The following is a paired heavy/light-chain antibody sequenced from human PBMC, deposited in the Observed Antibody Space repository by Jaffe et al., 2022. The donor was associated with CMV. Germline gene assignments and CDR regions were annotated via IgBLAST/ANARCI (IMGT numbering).Light chain of an antibody. Sequence: EIVMTQSPGTLSLSLGERATLSCRASQSVSASHLAWYQQKPGQAPRLLIYGASSRAAGIPDRFSGSGSGTDFTLTISRLEPEDVAVYYCQQYGTSRFTFGGGTKVEIK. CDR2: GAS. J-gene: IGKJ4*01. CDR3: QQYGTSRFT. CDR1: QSVSASH. V-gene: IGKV3-20*01.
Heavy chain of an antibody. CDR1: GFTFSSHE. CDR2: IISSGTTI. D-gene: IGHD2-15*01. CDR3: GRGGFCSGGLCYSLNAFDI. V-gene: IGHV3-48*03. J-gene: IGHJ3*02. Sequence: EVQLVESGGGLVQPGESLRLSCAASGFTFSSHEMNWVRQAPGKGLEWVSYIISSGTTIYYADSVRGRFTISRDNAKNSLYLQMNSLRAEDTAVYYCGRGGFCSGGLCYSLNAFDIWGQGTTVTVSS.